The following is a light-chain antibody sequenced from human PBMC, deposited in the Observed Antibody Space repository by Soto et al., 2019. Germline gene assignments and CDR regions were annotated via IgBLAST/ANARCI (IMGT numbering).Light chain of an antibody. CDR2: GAS. CDR1: QRVSSSY. J-gene: IGKJ2*01. CDR3: QDYGRSPYT. Sequence: EMVLTQSPGTLSLSPGERATLSCRASQRVSSSYLAWYQQKTGQSPRLLIYGASRRATGIPVRFSGSGSGTDFTQTLNRLETANFAMYYCQDYGRSPYTFGQETTLEIK. V-gene: IGKV3-20*01.